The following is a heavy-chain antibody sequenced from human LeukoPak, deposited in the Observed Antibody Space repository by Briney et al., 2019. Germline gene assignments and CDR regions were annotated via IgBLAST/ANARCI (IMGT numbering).Heavy chain of an antibody. CDR2: IKQDGSGR. J-gene: IGHJ4*02. D-gene: IGHD6-19*01. CDR3: AGSGWQVYLDY. V-gene: IGHV3-7*01. CDR1: GFTFTTFW. Sequence: GGSLRLSCAASGFTFTTFWMSWVRQAPGKGLEWVANIKQDGSGRYYVDSVKGRFTISRDNAKNSLYLQMNSLRAEDTGVYYCAGSGWQVYLDYWGQGALVTVSS.